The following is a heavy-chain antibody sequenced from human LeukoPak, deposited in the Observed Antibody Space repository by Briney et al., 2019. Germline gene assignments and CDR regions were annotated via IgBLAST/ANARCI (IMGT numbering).Heavy chain of an antibody. CDR2: INPNSGGT. V-gene: IGHV1-2*02. Sequence: GASVKVSCKASGYTFTGYYMHWVRQAPGQGLEWMGWINPNSGGTNYAQKFQGRVTMTRDTSISTAYMELSSLRSEDTAVYYCARGLAGYSYGLGGYWGQGTLVTVSS. D-gene: IGHD5-18*01. CDR3: ARGLAGYSYGLGGY. J-gene: IGHJ4*02. CDR1: GYTFTGYY.